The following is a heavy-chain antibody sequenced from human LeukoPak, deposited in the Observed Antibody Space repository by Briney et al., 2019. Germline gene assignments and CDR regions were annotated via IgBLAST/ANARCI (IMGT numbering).Heavy chain of an antibody. CDR1: GGSITSNYD. V-gene: IGHV4-39*01. J-gene: IGHJ4*02. Sequence: SETLSLTCTVSGGSITSNYDWGWIRQPPGKGLEWIGNIYYSGITYHNPSLKSRVTMSVDTSKNQLSLKLSSVTAADTAVYYCARTGYTGYDLDYWGQGTLVTVSS. CDR3: ARTGYTGYDLDY. D-gene: IGHD5-12*01. CDR2: IYYSGIT.